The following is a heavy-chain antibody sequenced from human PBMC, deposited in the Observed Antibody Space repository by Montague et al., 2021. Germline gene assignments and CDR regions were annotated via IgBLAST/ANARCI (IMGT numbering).Heavy chain of an antibody. Sequence: CAASGFTFSTSWMSWVRQAPGKGLEWVAHIRDDGGATYHVDSVKGRFTISRDNAKNSLYLQMSSLRAEDTAVYYCARYTYYYCDYWGQGTLVTVSS. J-gene: IGHJ4*02. CDR3: ARYTYYYCDY. D-gene: IGHD1-26*01. CDR1: GFTFSTSW. V-gene: IGHV3-7*05. CDR2: IRDDGGAT.